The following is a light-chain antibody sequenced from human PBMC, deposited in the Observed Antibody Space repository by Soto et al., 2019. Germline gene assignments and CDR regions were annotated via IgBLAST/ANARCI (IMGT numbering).Light chain of an antibody. Sequence: EIVLTQSPATLSLSPGERATLSCRASQSVGTFFARYQQKPGQAPRLLIYDASNRATGIPPRFSGSGSGTDFTLTISSLEPEDFAVYYCQQCNNWPQWTFGQGTKVDIK. CDR1: QSVGTF. V-gene: IGKV3-11*01. CDR3: QQCNNWPQWT. J-gene: IGKJ1*01. CDR2: DAS.